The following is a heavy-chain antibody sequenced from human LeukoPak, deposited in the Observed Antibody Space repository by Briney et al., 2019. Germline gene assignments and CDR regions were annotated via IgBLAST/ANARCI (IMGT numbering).Heavy chain of an antibody. Sequence: PGGSLRLSCAASGFIFSNYGMNWVRQAPGKGLEWVALIWYDGNNKYYADSVKGRFTISRDNSKNTLYLQLNSLRAEDTAVYYCARQHCSGGDCYFFDWGQGTLVTVSS. J-gene: IGHJ4*02. CDR2: IWYDGNNK. CDR3: ARQHCSGGDCYFFD. CDR1: GFIFSNYG. D-gene: IGHD2-15*01. V-gene: IGHV3-33*08.